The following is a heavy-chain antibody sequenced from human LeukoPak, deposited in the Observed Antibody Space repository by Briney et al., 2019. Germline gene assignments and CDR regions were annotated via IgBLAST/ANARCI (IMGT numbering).Heavy chain of an antibody. Sequence: PGGSLRLSCAASGFTFSDYYMSWIRQAPGKGLEWVSYISSGGRTIYYADSVKGRFTMSRDNAKNSLYLQMNSLRAEDTAVYYCARGTSEYCSGGSCYGVDYWGQGTLVTVSS. CDR2: ISSGGRTI. J-gene: IGHJ4*02. CDR3: ARGTSEYCSGGSCYGVDY. D-gene: IGHD2-15*01. CDR1: GFTFSDYY. V-gene: IGHV3-11*01.